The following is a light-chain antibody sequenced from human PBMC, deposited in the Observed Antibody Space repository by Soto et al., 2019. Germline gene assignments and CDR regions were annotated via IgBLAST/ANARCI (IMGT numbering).Light chain of an antibody. CDR2: KAS. J-gene: IGKJ1*01. CDR1: QSISSW. Sequence: DIQMTQSPSILSASVVDRFTITFRASQSISSWLAWYQQKPGKAPNLLIHKASHLESGVPSRFSGSGSGTEFTLTISSLQPDDFATYYCQHYNSYSEAFGQGTKVDIK. CDR3: QHYNSYSEA. V-gene: IGKV1-5*03.